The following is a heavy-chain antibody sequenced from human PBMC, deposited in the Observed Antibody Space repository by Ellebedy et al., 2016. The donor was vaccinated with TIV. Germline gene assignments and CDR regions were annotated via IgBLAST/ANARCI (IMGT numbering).Heavy chain of an antibody. D-gene: IGHD2-15*01. CDR1: GYSFTSYW. CDR3: ATGAARQDYYYYYGMDV. V-gene: IGHV5-51*01. J-gene: IGHJ6*01. Sequence: GESLKISCKGSGYSFTSYWISWVRQMPGKGLEWMGIIYPGDSDTRYSPSFQGQVTISADKSISTAYLQWSSLKASDTAMYYCATGAARQDYYYYYGMDVWGQGTTVTVSS. CDR2: IYPGDSDT.